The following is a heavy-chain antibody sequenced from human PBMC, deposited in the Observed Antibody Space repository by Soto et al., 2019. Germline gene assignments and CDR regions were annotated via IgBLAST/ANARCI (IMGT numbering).Heavy chain of an antibody. CDR1: GFTFSSYW. D-gene: IGHD3-10*01. V-gene: IGHV3-7*05. Sequence: EVQLVESGGGLVQPGGSLRLSCAASGFTFSSYWMSWVRQAPGKGLEWVANIKQDGSEKYYVDSVKGRFTISRDNAKNSLYLQMNSLRAEDTAVHYCARGTIFTMVRGNGGYWGQGTLVTVSS. CDR3: ARGTIFTMVRGNGGY. CDR2: IKQDGSEK. J-gene: IGHJ4*02.